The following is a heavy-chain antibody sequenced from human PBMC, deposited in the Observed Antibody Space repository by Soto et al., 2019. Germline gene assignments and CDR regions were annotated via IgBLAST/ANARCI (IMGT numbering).Heavy chain of an antibody. Sequence: GGSLRLSCAASGFTFSSYAMSWVRQAPGKGLEWVSSITYSGDNTHYADSVKGRFTISRDNSKNTLSLQMNSLSVDDTAVYHCAKGRLGVAAPSNWFDPWGQGTLVTVSS. D-gene: IGHD6-19*01. V-gene: IGHV3-23*01. CDR1: GFTFSSYA. J-gene: IGHJ5*02. CDR2: ITYSGDNT. CDR3: AKGRLGVAAPSNWFDP.